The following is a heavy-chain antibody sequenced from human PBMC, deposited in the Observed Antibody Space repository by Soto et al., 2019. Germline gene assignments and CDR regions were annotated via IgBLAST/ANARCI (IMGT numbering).Heavy chain of an antibody. Sequence: EVQLVESGGGLVQPGGSLRLSCAASGFTFSNYWMYWVRQAPGKGLVWVSRVNNDGTDTTHADSVKGRFTISSDNAENTLYLQMNKLRAEDTAVYFCARGGLQHALDVWGQGSTVTVSS. CDR1: GFTFSNYW. D-gene: IGHD6-13*01. J-gene: IGHJ6*02. CDR2: VNNDGTDT. CDR3: ARGGLQHALDV. V-gene: IGHV3-74*03.